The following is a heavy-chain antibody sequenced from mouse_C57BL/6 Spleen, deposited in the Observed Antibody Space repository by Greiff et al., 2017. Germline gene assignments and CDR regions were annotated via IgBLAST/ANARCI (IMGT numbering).Heavy chain of an antibody. CDR3: ARSQLMSTVVAWAMDY. D-gene: IGHD1-1*01. CDR2: ISSGGSYT. Sequence: EVQVVESGGDLVKPGGSLKISCAASGFTFRSYGMTWVRQTPDKRLEWVATISSGGSYTYYPDSVKGRFTISRDNAKNTLYLHKSSLKSEDTAMYSCARSQLMSTVVAWAMDYWGQGTSVTVSS. CDR1: GFTFRSYG. V-gene: IGHV5-6*01. J-gene: IGHJ4*01.